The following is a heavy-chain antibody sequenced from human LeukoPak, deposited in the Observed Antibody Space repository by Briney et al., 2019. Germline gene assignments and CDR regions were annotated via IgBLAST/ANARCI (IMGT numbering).Heavy chain of an antibody. D-gene: IGHD4-23*01. CDR3: AKGRWYRYYFDY. V-gene: IGHV3-23*01. Sequence: GGSLRLSCAASGFTFSSYAMSWVRQAPGKGLEWVSAISGSGGSTYYADSVKGRFTISRDNAKNSLYLQMNSLRAEDTAVYYCAKGRWYRYYFDYWGQGTLVTVSS. J-gene: IGHJ4*02. CDR2: ISGSGGST. CDR1: GFTFSSYA.